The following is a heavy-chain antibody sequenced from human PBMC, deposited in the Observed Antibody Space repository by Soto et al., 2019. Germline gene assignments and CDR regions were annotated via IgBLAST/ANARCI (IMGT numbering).Heavy chain of an antibody. V-gene: IGHV4-34*01. CDR2: INHSGST. CDR3: ATTGRIAAAGTFYY. D-gene: IGHD6-13*01. J-gene: IGHJ4*02. CDR1: GGSFSGYY. Sequence: QVQLQQWGAGLLKPSETLSLTCAVYGGSFSGYYWSWIRQPPGKGLEWMGEINHSGSTNYNPSLNSGVTISVDTSKNQFSLKLSSVTAADTAVYYCATTGRIAAAGTFYYWGQGTLVTVSS.